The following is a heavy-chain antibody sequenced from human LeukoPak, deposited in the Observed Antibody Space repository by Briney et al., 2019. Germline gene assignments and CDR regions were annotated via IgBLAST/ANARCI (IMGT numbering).Heavy chain of an antibody. CDR3: ARGVPEAGALWFQP. J-gene: IGHJ5*02. CDR2: IYHSGRT. V-gene: IGHV4-4*02. D-gene: IGHD6-13*01. Sequence: AGTLSLTCAVSGVSITSGNWWSWVRQPPGKGLEWIGEIYHSGRTNYKLPLKSRVTISVDKSKNPFSLNLSSVTAADTAVYYGARGVPEAGALWFQPWGQGPVVSV. CDR1: GVSITSGNW.